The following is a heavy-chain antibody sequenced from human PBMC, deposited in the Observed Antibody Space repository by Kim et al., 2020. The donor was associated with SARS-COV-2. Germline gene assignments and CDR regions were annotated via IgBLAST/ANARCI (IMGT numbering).Heavy chain of an antibody. J-gene: IGHJ5*02. CDR1: GFTFGDYA. CDR3: TRDTHHCSGGSCYWFDP. V-gene: IGHV3-49*03. Sequence: GGSLRLSCTASGFTFGDYAMSWFRQAPGKGLEWVGFIRSKAYGGTTEYAASVKGRFTISRDDSKSIAYLQMNSLKTEDTAVYYCTRDTHHCSGGSCYWFDPWGQGTLVTVSS. D-gene: IGHD2-15*01. CDR2: IRSKAYGGTT.